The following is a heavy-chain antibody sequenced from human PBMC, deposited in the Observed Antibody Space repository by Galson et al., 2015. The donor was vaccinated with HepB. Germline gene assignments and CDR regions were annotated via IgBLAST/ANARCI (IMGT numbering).Heavy chain of an antibody. CDR2: ISSSSSYI. D-gene: IGHD6-19*01. CDR3: AQGSDRMQWLVLTRLGY. CDR1: GFTLGSYS. Sequence: SLRLSCAASGFTLGSYSMNWVRQAPGKGLEWVSSISSSSSYIYYADSVRGRLTISRDNAKNSLYLQMNSLRAEDTAVYYCAQGSDRMQWLVLTRLGYWGEGTLVTVSS. J-gene: IGHJ4*02. V-gene: IGHV3-21*01.